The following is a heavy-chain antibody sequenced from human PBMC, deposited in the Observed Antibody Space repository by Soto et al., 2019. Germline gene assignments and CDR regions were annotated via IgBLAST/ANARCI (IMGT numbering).Heavy chain of an antibody. V-gene: IGHV3-30*03. D-gene: IGHD2-2*02. CDR2: ISYDGSNK. Sequence: VGSLRLSCAASGFTFSSYGMHWVRQAPGKGLEWVAVISYDGSNKYYADSVKGRFTISRDNSKNTLYLQMNSLRAEDTAVYYCSTSCYTCYYYYYGMDVWGQGTTVTVSS. CDR1: GFTFSSYG. J-gene: IGHJ6*02. CDR3: STSCYTCYYYYYGMDV.